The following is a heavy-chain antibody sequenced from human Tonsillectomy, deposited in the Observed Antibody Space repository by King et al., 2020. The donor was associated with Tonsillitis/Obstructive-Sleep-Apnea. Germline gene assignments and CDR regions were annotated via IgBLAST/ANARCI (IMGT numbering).Heavy chain of an antibody. CDR2: IKQDGSEK. CDR1: GFTFSSYW. D-gene: IGHD3-3*01. CDR3: ARERSGCFFDY. Sequence: VQLVESGGGLVQSGGSLRLSCAVSGFTFSSYWMSWVRQAPGKGLEWVANIKQDGSEKYYVDSVKGRFTISRDNAKNSLYLQMNSLRAEDTAVYYCARERSGCFFDYWGQGILVTVSS. J-gene: IGHJ4*02. V-gene: IGHV3-7*01.